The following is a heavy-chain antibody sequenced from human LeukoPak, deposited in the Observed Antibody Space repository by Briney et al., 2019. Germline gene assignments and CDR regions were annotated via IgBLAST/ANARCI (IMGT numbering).Heavy chain of an antibody. CDR3: ARGLPSGTRSFDY. D-gene: IGHD2-15*01. CDR2: INHSGST. CDR1: GGSFSGYY. J-gene: IGHJ4*02. V-gene: IGHV4-34*01. Sequence: SETLSLTCAVYGGSFSGYYWSWLRQPPGRGLEWIGEINHSGSTNYNPSLKSRVTISVDTSKNQFSLKLSSVTAADTAVYYCARGLPSGTRSFDYWGQGTLVTVSS.